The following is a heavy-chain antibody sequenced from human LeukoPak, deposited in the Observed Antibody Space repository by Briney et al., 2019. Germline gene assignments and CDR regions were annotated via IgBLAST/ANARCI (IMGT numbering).Heavy chain of an antibody. Sequence: GGSLRLSCAASEFSVGSNYMTWVRQAPGKGLEWVSLIYSGGSTYYADSVKGRFTISRDNSKNTLYLQMNSLRAEDTAVYYCSKAPPYYYGSGTYYNYFDSWGQGTLVTVSS. CDR3: SKAPPYYYGSGTYYNYFDS. J-gene: IGHJ4*02. CDR2: IYSGGST. D-gene: IGHD3-10*01. V-gene: IGHV3-66*01. CDR1: EFSVGSNY.